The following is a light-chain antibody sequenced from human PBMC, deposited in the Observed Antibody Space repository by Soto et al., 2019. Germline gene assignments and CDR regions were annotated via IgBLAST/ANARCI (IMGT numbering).Light chain of an antibody. CDR1: EDINNY. V-gene: IGKV1-27*01. J-gene: IGKJ5*01. Sequence: DIQMTQSPSSLSASIGDRVTLTCRATEDINNYLAWFQQKPGKVPKLLIYAASTLHSGVPSRFSGSGSGTEFTLTISSLQPDDVATYYCQKYNSAPLTFGQGTRLEIK. CDR2: AAS. CDR3: QKYNSAPLT.